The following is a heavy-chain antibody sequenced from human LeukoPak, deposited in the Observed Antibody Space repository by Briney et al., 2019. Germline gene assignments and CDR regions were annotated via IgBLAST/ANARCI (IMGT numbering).Heavy chain of an antibody. CDR1: GYSFTNYW. D-gene: IGHD3-22*01. J-gene: IGHJ4*02. V-gene: IGHV5-51*01. Sequence: GESLKISCKGSGYSFTNYWIGWVRQMPGKGLEWMGIIYPGDSDTRYSPSFQGQVTISADKSISTAYLQWSSLKASDTAMYYCARNYYDSSGYYSVALGSFDYWGQGTLVTVSS. CDR2: IYPGDSDT. CDR3: ARNYYDSSGYYSVALGSFDY.